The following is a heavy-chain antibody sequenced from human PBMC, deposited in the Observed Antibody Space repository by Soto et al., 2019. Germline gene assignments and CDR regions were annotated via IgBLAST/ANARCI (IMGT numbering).Heavy chain of an antibody. CDR2: IDPKSGGT. V-gene: IGHV1-2*02. CDR1: GPTFITYF. J-gene: IGHJ4*02. CDR3: ARVSVDVPE. Sequence: QLQLVQSGAQVTKPGASVKVSCRISGPTFITYFIHWVRQAPGQGLEWMGWIDPKSGGTTYEQKFRGRVPMTRDTSINTAYMDLKRLSSDDPAMYFCARVSVDVPEWGQGTWITVSS. D-gene: IGHD5-12*01.